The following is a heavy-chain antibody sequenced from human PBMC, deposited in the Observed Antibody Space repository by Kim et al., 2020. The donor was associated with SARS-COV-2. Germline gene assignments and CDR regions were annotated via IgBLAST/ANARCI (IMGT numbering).Heavy chain of an antibody. CDR2: GIST. V-gene: IGHV3-74*01. J-gene: IGHJ6*04. Sequence: GISTSYADSGKGRFTISRDNAKNTLYLQMNSLRAEDTAVYYCARGPSWDVWGKGTTVTVSS. CDR3: ARGPSWDV.